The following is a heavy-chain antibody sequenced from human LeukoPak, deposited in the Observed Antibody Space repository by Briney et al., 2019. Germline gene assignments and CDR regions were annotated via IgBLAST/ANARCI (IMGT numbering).Heavy chain of an antibody. J-gene: IGHJ4*02. Sequence: GGSLRLSCTASGFTFSHYWMSWVRQAPGKGLQWVADIKQGESEKYYVDSVKGRFTISRDNAKNSMYLQVNSLRAEDTAVYYCARDRYCSDSSCPHFDYWGQGTLVTVSS. CDR1: GFTFSHYW. CDR2: IKQGESEK. D-gene: IGHD2-15*01. CDR3: ARDRYCSDSSCPHFDY. V-gene: IGHV3-7*01.